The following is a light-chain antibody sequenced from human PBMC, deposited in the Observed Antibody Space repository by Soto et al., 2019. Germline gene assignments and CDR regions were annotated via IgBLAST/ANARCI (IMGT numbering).Light chain of an antibody. CDR3: SSYTTGSTL. J-gene: IGLJ2*01. CDR1: SSDVGRYDY. V-gene: IGLV2-14*03. CDR2: DVT. Sequence: QSALTQPASVSGSPGQSITISCTGTSSDVGRYDYVSWYQQHPGKAPKVLIYDVTNRPLGVSNRFSGSKSGNTASLTISGLQAEDEADYYCSSYTTGSTLFGGGTKLTFL.